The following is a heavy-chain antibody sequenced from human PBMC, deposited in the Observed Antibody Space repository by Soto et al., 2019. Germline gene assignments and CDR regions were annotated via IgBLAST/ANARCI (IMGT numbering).Heavy chain of an antibody. Sequence: GASVKVSCKASGGTFSSYAICWVRQAPGQGLEWMGGIIPIFGTANYAQKFQGRVTITADESTSTAYMELSSLRSEDTAVYYCAREWDPEGRDYWGQGTLVTVSS. CDR1: GGTFSSYA. CDR2: IIPIFGTA. CDR3: AREWDPEGRDY. V-gene: IGHV1-69*13. D-gene: IGHD1-26*01. J-gene: IGHJ4*02.